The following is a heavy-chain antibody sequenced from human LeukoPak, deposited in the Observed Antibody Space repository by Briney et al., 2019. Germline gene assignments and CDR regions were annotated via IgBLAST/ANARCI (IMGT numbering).Heavy chain of an antibody. J-gene: IGHJ3*02. CDR3: ARVPLYCSGGSCQSDAFDI. Sequence: SETLSLTCTVSGGSISSVGYYWSWIRQHPGKGLEWIGYIYYSGSTYYNPSLKSRVTISVDTSKNQFSLKLSSVTAADTAVYYCARVPLYCSGGSCQSDAFDIWGQGTMVTVSS. CDR2: IYYSGST. CDR1: GGSISSVGYY. D-gene: IGHD2-15*01. V-gene: IGHV4-31*03.